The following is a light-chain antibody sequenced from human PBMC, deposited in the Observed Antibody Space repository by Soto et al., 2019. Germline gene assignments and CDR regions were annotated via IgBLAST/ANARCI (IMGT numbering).Light chain of an antibody. CDR1: SSNIGSNT. CDR3: TSYTSSSTLDV. CDR2: SNN. J-gene: IGLJ1*01. V-gene: IGLV1-44*01. Sequence: QSVLNHPPSASWTPWQVVTISCSVISSNIGSNTVNWYQQLPGTAPKLLIYSNNQRPLGVSNRFSGSKSGNTASLAISGLQAEDEADYYCTSYTSSSTLDVFGTGTKVTVL.